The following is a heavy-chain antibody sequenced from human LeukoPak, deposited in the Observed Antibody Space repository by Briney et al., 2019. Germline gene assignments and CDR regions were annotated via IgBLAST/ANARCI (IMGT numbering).Heavy chain of an antibody. CDR3: ARVRFLGRDAFDN. D-gene: IGHD3-3*01. Sequence: PGGSLRLSCAGSGFIFSGYWMHWVRQAPGKGLVWVSRIKTDGSTTYYADSVKGRFTVSRDNAKNTLYLQMNSLRAEDTAVYYCARVRFLGRDAFDNWGQGTMVTVSS. J-gene: IGHJ3*02. CDR2: IKTDGSTT. CDR1: GFIFSGYW. V-gene: IGHV3-74*01.